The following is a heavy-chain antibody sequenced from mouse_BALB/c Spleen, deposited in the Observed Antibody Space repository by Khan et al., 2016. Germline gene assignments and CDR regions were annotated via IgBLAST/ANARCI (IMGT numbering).Heavy chain of an antibody. CDR1: GDSITSGF. CDR2: ISYSGNT. Sequence: EVKLEESGPSLVKPSQTLSLTCSVTGDSITSGFWNWIRKFPGNKLEYMGYISYSGNTFYNPSLKSRISITRDTSTNQYSLQWNSVTAEDTATYYCTKYSQCDFDYWGQGTTLTVSS. J-gene: IGHJ2*01. CDR3: TKYSQCDFDY. V-gene: IGHV3-8*02.